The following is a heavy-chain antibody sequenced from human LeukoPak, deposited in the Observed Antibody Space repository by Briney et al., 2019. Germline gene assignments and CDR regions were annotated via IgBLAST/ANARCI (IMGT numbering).Heavy chain of an antibody. Sequence: PSVKLSCKASGYTFTRYNINSVPQATRQGLEWMGWMNPNTGNTGYAQNFQGRVTTTKNTSISTAYMELGSVRYEATAEYYCARATVSISCYWCGDWFDPWGQGTLVTVSS. CDR2: MNPNTGNT. J-gene: IGHJ5*02. CDR3: ARATVSISCYWCGDWFDP. CDR1: GYTFTRYN. D-gene: IGHD2-2*01. V-gene: IGHV1-8*01.